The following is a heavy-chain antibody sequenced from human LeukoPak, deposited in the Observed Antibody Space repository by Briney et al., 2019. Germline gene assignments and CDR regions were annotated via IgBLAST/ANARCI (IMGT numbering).Heavy chain of an antibody. D-gene: IGHD6-19*01. CDR2: IWYDGSNK. V-gene: IGHV3-30*02. J-gene: IGHJ4*02. Sequence: GGSLRLSCAASGFTFSSYGMHWVRQAPGKGLEWVAVIWYDGSNKYYADSVKGRFTISRDNSKNTLYLQMNSLRAEDTAVYYCAKDRWQWLAYYFDYWGQGTLVTVSS. CDR1: GFTFSSYG. CDR3: AKDRWQWLAYYFDY.